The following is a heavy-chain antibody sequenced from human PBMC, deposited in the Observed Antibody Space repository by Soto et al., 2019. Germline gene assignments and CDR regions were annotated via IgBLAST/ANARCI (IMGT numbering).Heavy chain of an antibody. CDR3: AREKNLVVIPAALYPSQHYGMGV. CDR1: GFTFRSYW. CDR2: IKEDGSEK. D-gene: IGHD2-2*01. J-gene: IGHJ6*02. Sequence: GGSLRLSCAAPGFTFRSYWMSWVRQAPGKGLEWVANIKEDGSEKYYVDSVKGRFTISRDNGKNSLYLQMNSLRAEDTAVYYCAREKNLVVIPAALYPSQHYGMGVWGQGTTVTVSS. V-gene: IGHV3-7*01.